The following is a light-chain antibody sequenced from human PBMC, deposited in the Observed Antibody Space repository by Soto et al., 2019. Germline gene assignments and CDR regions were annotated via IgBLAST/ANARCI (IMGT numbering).Light chain of an antibody. J-gene: IGLJ1*01. CDR3: SSYAGSNNLGV. CDR2: EVS. CDR1: SSDVGGYNY. V-gene: IGLV2-8*01. Sequence: QSVLXQPPSASGSPGQSVTISCTGTSSDVGGYNYVSWYQQHPGKAPKLMIYEVSKRPSGVPDRFSGSKSGNTASLTVPGLQAEDEADYYCSSYAGSNNLGVFGTGTKVTVL.